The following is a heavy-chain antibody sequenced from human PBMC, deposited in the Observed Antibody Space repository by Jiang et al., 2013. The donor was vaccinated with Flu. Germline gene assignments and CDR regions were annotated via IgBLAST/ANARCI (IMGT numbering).Heavy chain of an antibody. J-gene: IGHJ6*02. CDR3: ARETDCSSTSCYAYYGMDV. CDR1: GYTFTSYG. V-gene: IGHV1-18*04. D-gene: IGHD2-2*01. Sequence: SGAEVKKPGASVKVSCKASGYTFTSYGISWVRQAPGQGLEWMGWISAYNGNTNYAQKLQGRVTMTTDTSTSTAYMELRSLRSDDTAVYYCARETDCSSTSCYAYYGMDVWGQGPRSPSP. CDR2: ISAYNGNT.